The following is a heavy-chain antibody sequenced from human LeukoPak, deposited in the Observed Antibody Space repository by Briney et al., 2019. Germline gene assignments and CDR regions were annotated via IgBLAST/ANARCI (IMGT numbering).Heavy chain of an antibody. CDR1: GFTFSDYY. V-gene: IGHV3-11*01. Sequence: GRSLRLSCAASGFTFSDYYMSWIRQAPGKGREGVSYMSHSGNTIYYADSVKGRFTISRDNAKNSLYLQMKSLTVEDTAVYYCARLYPMYGMDVWGQGTTVTVSS. CDR3: ARLYPMYGMDV. CDR2: MSHSGNTI. J-gene: IGHJ6*02.